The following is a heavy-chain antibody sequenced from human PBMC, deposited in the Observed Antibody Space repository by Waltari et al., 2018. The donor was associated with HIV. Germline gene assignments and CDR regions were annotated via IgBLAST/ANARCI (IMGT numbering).Heavy chain of an antibody. CDR3: AKEEAWFSSDSSGYP. J-gene: IGHJ5*02. V-gene: IGHV3-23*01. D-gene: IGHD3-22*01. CDR2: ISGRSGSI. CDR1: GFTLSSYA. Sequence: EVQLLESGGGLVQPGESLRLSCAASGFTLSSYAMSWVRQAAGKGLDGVSGISGRSGSIYYADSVKGRFTISRDKSMNALYLQMNSLGAEYTAVYYCAKEEAWFSSDSSGYPWGQGTLVTVSS.